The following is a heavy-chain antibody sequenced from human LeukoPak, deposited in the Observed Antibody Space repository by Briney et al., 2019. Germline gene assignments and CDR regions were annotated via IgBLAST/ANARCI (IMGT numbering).Heavy chain of an antibody. CDR1: GGSISSYY. CDR2: IYYSGNT. Sequence: SETLSLTCTVSGGSISSYYWGWIRQPPGKGLEWIGSIYYSGNTYYNPSLKSRVTISVDTSKNQFSLKLSSVTAADTAVYYCSASVFRTYFFEYWGQVTLVTVSS. J-gene: IGHJ4*02. D-gene: IGHD2/OR15-2a*01. V-gene: IGHV4-39*01. CDR3: SASVFRTYFFEY.